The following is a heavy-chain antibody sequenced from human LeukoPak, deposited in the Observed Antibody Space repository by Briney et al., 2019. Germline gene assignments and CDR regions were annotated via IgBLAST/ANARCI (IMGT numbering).Heavy chain of an antibody. D-gene: IGHD3-3*01. J-gene: IGHJ5*02. CDR2: INHSGST. CDR3: ARGDWAKYYDFWSGYYGSWFDP. Sequence: PSETLSLTCAVYGGSFSGYYWSWIRQPPGKGLEWIGEINHSGSTNYNPSLKSRVTISVDTSKNQFSLKLSSVTAADTAVYYCARGDWAKYYDFWSGYYGSWFDPWGQGTLATVSS. CDR1: GGSFSGYY. V-gene: IGHV4-34*01.